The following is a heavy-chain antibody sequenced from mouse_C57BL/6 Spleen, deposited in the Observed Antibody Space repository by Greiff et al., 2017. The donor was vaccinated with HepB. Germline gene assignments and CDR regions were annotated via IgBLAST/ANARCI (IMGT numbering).Heavy chain of an antibody. Sequence: EVMLVESGGGLVKPGGSLKLSCAASGFTFSSYAMSWVRQTPEKRLEWVATISDGGSYTYYPDNVKGRFTISRDNAKNNLYLQMSHLKSEDTAMYYCAREAAQATGGFDYWGQGTTLTVSS. J-gene: IGHJ2*01. CDR3: AREAAQATGGFDY. CDR2: ISDGGSYT. V-gene: IGHV5-4*01. D-gene: IGHD3-2*02. CDR1: GFTFSSYA.